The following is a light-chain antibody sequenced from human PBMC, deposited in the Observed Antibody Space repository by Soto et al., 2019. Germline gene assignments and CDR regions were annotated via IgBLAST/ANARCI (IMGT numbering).Light chain of an antibody. Sequence: IEMTQPPATLSVSPGDIATPYYRASESVGSKVAWYQQKPAQAPRLLISAASTRATGIPARFSGSASGTEFTLTISSLQSEDFAVYYCQQYNNWPPAWTSGQGTKVDI. CDR1: ESVGSK. J-gene: IGKJ1*01. CDR2: AAS. CDR3: QQYNNWPPAWT. V-gene: IGKV3-15*01.